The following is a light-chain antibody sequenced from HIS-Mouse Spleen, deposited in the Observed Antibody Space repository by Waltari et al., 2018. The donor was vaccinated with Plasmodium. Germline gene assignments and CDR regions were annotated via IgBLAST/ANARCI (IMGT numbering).Light chain of an antibody. CDR3: YSTDSSGNHRV. CDR1: ALPKKY. Sequence: SYELTQPPSASVSPGQTARITCSGDALPKKYAYWYQQKSGQAPVLVIYEDSKRPSGIPEGVSGASSGTMATLTSSGGQVEEEADYYCYSTDSSGNHRVFGGGTKLTVL. CDR2: EDS. V-gene: IGLV3-10*01. J-gene: IGLJ3*02.